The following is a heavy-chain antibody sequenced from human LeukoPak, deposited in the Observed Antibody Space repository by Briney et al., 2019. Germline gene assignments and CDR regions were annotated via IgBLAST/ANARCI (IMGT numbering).Heavy chain of an antibody. CDR2: ISAYNGNT. CDR1: GYTFTSYG. D-gene: IGHD1-1*01. Sequence: GASVKVSCKASGYTFTSYGISWVRQAPGQGLEWMGWISAYNGNTNYVQKLQGRVTMTTDTSTSTAYMELRSLRSDDTAVYYCARDGAYSWNDAGHDAFDIWGQGTMVTVSS. CDR3: ARDGAYSWNDAGHDAFDI. V-gene: IGHV1-18*01. J-gene: IGHJ3*02.